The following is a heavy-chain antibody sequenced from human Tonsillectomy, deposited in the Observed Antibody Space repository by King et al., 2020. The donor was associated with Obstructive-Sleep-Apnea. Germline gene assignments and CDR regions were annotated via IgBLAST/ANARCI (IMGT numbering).Heavy chain of an antibody. J-gene: IGHJ5*02. D-gene: IGHD3-10*01. V-gene: IGHV4-59*08. CDR3: ARHESGGQWFGESLYPNNWFDP. CDR1: GGSISSYY. CDR2: ISNRGTT. Sequence: QLQESGPGLVKPSETLSLTCTVSGGSISSYYWSWIRQPPGKGLEWIGYISNRGTTNNNPSLKSRVTISVDTAKNQFSLKLNSVTAADTAVYYWARHESGGQWFGESLYPNNWFDPWGQGTLVTVSS.